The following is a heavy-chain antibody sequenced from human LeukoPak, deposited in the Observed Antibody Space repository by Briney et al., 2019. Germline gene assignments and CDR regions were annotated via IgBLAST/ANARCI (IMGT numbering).Heavy chain of an antibody. CDR3: ANHPGGSFDY. J-gene: IGHJ4*02. D-gene: IGHD3-16*01. CDR1: GFTFSSYW. Sequence: GGSLRLSCAASGFTFSSYWMHWVRQAPGKGLEWVSGISGTDDNTYYADSVKGRFTIFRDNSKDILYLYMSSLRAEDTAMYYCANHPGGSFDYWGQGTLVAVSS. CDR2: ISGTDDNT. V-gene: IGHV3-23*01.